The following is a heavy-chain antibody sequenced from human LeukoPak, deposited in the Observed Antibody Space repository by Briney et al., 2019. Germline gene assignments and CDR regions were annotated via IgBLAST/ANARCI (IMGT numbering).Heavy chain of an antibody. CDR1: GGTFSSYA. D-gene: IGHD2-2*01. Sequence: VASVKVSCKASGGTFSSYAISWVRQAPGQGLEWMGRIIPILGIANYAQKFQGRVTITADKSTSTAYMELSSLRSEDTAVYYCARARRDCSSTSCYRAHYYYGMDVWGQGTTVTVSS. V-gene: IGHV1-69*04. CDR2: IIPILGIA. CDR3: ARARRDCSSTSCYRAHYYYGMDV. J-gene: IGHJ6*02.